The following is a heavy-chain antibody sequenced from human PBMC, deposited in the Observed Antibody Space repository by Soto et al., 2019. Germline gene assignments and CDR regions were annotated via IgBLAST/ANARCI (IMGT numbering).Heavy chain of an antibody. J-gene: IGHJ5*02. V-gene: IGHV4-59*01. Sequence: SETLSLTCTVSGGSLSSYYWTWIRQSPGKGLEWIGYVYFSGNTNYNPSLKSRVTISIDTSKNQFSLRLASVTAADTAFYFCGSVRPSGYVLSWGQGTLVT. CDR1: GGSLSSYY. D-gene: IGHD6-25*01. CDR2: VYFSGNT. CDR3: GSVRPSGYVLS.